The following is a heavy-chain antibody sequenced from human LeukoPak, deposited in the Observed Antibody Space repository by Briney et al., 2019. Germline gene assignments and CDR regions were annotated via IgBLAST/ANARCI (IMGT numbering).Heavy chain of an antibody. CDR2: ISGSGGST. CDR1: GFTFNSYA. Sequence: GGSLRLSCAASGFTFNSYAMSWVRQAPGKGLEWVSAISGSGGSTYYADSVKGRFTISRDNSKNTLYLQMNSLRAEDTAVYYCAKGAAAATGTHDAFDIWGQGTMVTVSS. V-gene: IGHV3-23*01. CDR3: AKGAAAATGTHDAFDI. J-gene: IGHJ3*02. D-gene: IGHD6-13*01.